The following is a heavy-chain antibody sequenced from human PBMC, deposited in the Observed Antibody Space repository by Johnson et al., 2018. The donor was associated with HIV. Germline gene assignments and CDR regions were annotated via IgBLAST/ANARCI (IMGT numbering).Heavy chain of an antibody. V-gene: IGHV3-33*06. CDR1: GFTFSNYG. J-gene: IGHJ3*02. D-gene: IGHD6-13*01. Sequence: QVQLVESGGGVVQPGRSLRLSCAASGFTFSNYGMHWVRQAPGKGLEWVAVTWFDGINKYYSDSVQGRFTISRDNSKNTLYLQMNSLRAEDTAMYYCAKETGNSSSWYSNSPDDAFDIWGQGTMVTVSS. CDR3: AKETGNSSSWYSNSPDDAFDI. CDR2: TWFDGINK.